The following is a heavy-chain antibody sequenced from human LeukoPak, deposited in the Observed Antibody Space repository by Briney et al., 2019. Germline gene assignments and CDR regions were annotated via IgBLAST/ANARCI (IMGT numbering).Heavy chain of an antibody. CDR1: GGSISSSSYY. D-gene: IGHD1-14*01. Sequence: SETLSLTCTVSGGSISSSSYYWGWIRQPPGKGLEWIGSIYYSGSTYYNPSLKSRVTISVDTSKNQFSLRLSSVTAADTAVYYCARPKDHSDYYYMDVWGKGTTVTVSS. CDR2: IYYSGST. CDR3: ARPKDHSDYYYMDV. J-gene: IGHJ6*03. V-gene: IGHV4-39*01.